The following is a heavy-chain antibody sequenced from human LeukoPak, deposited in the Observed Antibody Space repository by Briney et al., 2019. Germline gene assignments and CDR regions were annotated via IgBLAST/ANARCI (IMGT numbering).Heavy chain of an antibody. D-gene: IGHD3-10*01. CDR3: ARVVTMVRGFHPSALGY. CDR1: GYTFTSYA. CDR2: INPNSGGT. J-gene: IGHJ4*02. Sequence: ASVKVSCKASGYTFTSYAMNWVRQAPGQGLEWMGWINPNSGGTNYAQKFQGRVTMTRDTSISTAYMELSRLRSDDTAVYYCARVVTMVRGFHPSALGYWGQGTLVTVSS. V-gene: IGHV1-2*02.